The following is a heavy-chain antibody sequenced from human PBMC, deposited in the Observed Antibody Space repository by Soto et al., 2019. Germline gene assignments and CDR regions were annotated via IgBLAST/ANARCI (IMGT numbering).Heavy chain of an antibody. CDR2: IRFSVSDT. J-gene: IGHJ4*02. V-gene: IGHV3-23*01. CDR1: GFTFSNYV. CDR3: AKTDKFNSASSGWANRCDY. Sequence: EVQLLESGGGLVQPGGSLRLSCAASGFTFSNYVMTWLRQAPGKGLEWVSSIRFSVSDTFYADSVKGRFTVSRDNSKNTLFLQMNSLRAADTAVYYCAKTDKFNSASSGWANRCDYWGQGTLVTVSS. D-gene: IGHD6-19*01.